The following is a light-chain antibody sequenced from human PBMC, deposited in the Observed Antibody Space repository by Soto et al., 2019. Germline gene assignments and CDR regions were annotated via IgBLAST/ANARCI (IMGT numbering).Light chain of an antibody. Sequence: DIQLTQSPSILSASVGDRVTITCRASQGISSYLAWYQQKPGKAPNLLIYAASTLQSGVPSRFSGSGAGTEFTLTISSLQPEDFATYYCQQLNPYPLTFGGGTKVDIK. CDR2: AAS. V-gene: IGKV1-9*01. CDR1: QGISSY. J-gene: IGKJ4*01. CDR3: QQLNPYPLT.